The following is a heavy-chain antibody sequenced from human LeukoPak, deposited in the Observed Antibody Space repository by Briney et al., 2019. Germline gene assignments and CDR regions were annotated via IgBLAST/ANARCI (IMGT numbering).Heavy chain of an antibody. CDR1: GGSFSGYY. CDR3: ARERSGSEIFARSFDI. Sequence: SETLSLTCAVYGGSFSGYYWSWIRQPPGKGLEWIGEINHSGSTNYNPSLKSRITISVDKSKNQLSLKVASVTAADTAVYYCARERSGSEIFARSFDIWGQGTMVTVSS. V-gene: IGHV4-34*01. CDR2: INHSGST. D-gene: IGHD3-10*01. J-gene: IGHJ3*02.